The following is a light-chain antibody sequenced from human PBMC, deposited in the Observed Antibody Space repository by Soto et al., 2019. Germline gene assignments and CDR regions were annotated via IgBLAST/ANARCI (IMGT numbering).Light chain of an antibody. Sequence: QSVLTQPASVSASPGQSITISCTRTNSDVDIYKYVSWYQQIPGKAPRLLIYDVDKRSSAASYRFSGSKSGNTASLTISGLRAEDEGDYYCKAYTSGDTLYVFGTGTQLTVL. J-gene: IGLJ1*01. CDR2: DVD. CDR3: KAYTSGDTLYV. CDR1: NSDVDIYKY. V-gene: IGLV2-14*01.